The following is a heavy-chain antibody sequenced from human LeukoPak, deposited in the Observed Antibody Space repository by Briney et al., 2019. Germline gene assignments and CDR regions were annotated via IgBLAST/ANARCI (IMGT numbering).Heavy chain of an antibody. D-gene: IGHD5-24*01. J-gene: IGHJ4*02. CDR1: GFTFSGPA. Sequence: GGSLTLSCAASGFTFSGPAMHWVRQAPGQGLGWVGRIRSKANSYATAYAASVKGRFTISRDDSKNTAYLQMNSLKTEDTAVYYCTRLGEGKGGYNFSGYWGQGTLVTVSS. V-gene: IGHV3-73*01. CDR3: TRLGEGKGGYNFSGY. CDR2: IRSKANSYAT.